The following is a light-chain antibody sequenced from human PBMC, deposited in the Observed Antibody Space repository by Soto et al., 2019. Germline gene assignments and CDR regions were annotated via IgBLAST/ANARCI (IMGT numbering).Light chain of an antibody. V-gene: IGKV3-20*01. CDR2: GVS. J-gene: IGKJ1*01. Sequence: EIVLTQSPGSLSLSPGERATLSCRASQSVDSTFFAWYQKKPGQAPRLLIYGVSKRATDIPDRFSGSGSGTDFTLTISRLEPQDFAVYYCQQYMSSVTFGQGTRVEIK. CDR3: QQYMSSVT. CDR1: QSVDSTF.